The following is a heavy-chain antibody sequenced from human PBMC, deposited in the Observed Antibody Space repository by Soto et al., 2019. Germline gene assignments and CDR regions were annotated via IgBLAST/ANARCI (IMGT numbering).Heavy chain of an antibody. CDR2: ISAYNGNT. J-gene: IGHJ4*02. Sequence: ASVKVSCKASGYTFTSYGISWVRQAPGQGLEWMGWISAYNGNTNYAQKLQGSVTMSTDTSTSTAYMELRSLRPDDTAVYYCAGDLYPVSTFGGVIGNLDFWGKGTVVTVSA. CDR1: GYTFTSYG. V-gene: IGHV1-18*01. CDR3: AGDLYPVSTFGGVIGNLDF. D-gene: IGHD3-16*02.